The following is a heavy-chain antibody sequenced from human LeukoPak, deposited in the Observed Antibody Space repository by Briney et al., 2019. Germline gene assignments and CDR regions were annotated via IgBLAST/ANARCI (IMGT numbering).Heavy chain of an antibody. CDR3: DSKVAVGSLSSGYYYDYRDV. CDR2: INNSGST. V-gene: IGHV4-34*01. Sequence: SETLSLTGTVCGSSISSYYWSGLRQPPGKVLEWICIINNSGSTNYNPSLKSRFTISVDTSKNPFSLKMSSLTAADTAVYYCDSKVAVGSLSSGYYYDYRDVWGKGTTV. J-gene: IGHJ6*03. D-gene: IGHD6-13*01. CDR1: GSSISSYY.